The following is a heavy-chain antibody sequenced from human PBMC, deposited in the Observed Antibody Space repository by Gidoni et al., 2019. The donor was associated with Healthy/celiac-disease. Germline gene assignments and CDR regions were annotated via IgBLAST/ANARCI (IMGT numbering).Heavy chain of an antibody. CDR1: GFTFSSYW. CDR3: ARQSGAGGFDY. J-gene: IGHJ4*02. CDR2: IKQDGSEK. D-gene: IGHD3-10*01. Sequence: EVQLVESGGGLVQPGGSLRLSCAASGFTFSSYWMSWVRQAPGKGLEWGANIKQDGSEKYYVDSGKGRFTISRDNAKNSLYLQRNSLRAEDTAVYYCARQSGAGGFDYWGQGTLVTVSS. V-gene: IGHV3-7*03.